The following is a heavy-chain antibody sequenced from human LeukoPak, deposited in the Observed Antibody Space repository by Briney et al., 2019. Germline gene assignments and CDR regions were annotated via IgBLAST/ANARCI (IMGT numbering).Heavy chain of an antibody. CDR2: IRFDGNEK. Sequence: PGGSLRLSCAASGFTFSYYGFHWVRQAPGKGLEWVAFIRFDGNEKYYADSVKGRFTISRDNSKNTLYLQMNSLRAEDTAVYYCAKDGTFWGSRQMNYFDYWGQGTLVTVSS. CDR1: GFTFSYYG. V-gene: IGHV3-30*02. J-gene: IGHJ4*02. D-gene: IGHD3-16*01. CDR3: AKDGTFWGSRQMNYFDY.